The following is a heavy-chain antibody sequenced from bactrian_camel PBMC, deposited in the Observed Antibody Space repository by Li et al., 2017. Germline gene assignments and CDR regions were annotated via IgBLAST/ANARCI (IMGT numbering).Heavy chain of an antibody. J-gene: IGHJ4*01. CDR3: VTLGRTYCITDYCDTHFNH. Sequence: HVQLVESRGGSVQAGGSLRLSCAASGYTFNTYGWFRQAPGKEREGVARIATGSGNTYYADSVKGRFTISRDNAKNTVYLQMNSLKSEDTALYYCVTLGRTYCITDYCDTHFNHWGEGTQVTVS. CDR2: IATGSGNT. D-gene: IGHD3*01. V-gene: IGHV3S63*01. CDR1: GYTFNT.